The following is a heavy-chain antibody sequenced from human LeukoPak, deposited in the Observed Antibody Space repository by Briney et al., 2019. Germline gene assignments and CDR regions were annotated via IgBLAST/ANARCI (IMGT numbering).Heavy chain of an antibody. D-gene: IGHD3-10*01. J-gene: IGHJ2*01. CDR2: IYYSGRT. Sequence: PSETLSLTCTVSGGSISNYYWSWIRQPPGKGLAWIGYIYYSGRTNYNPSLNSRVTISVDTSKNQFSLKLSSVTAADTAVYYCARSFGSGTQSWYFDLWGRGTLVTVSS. CDR3: ARSFGSGTQSWYFDL. V-gene: IGHV4-59*01. CDR1: GGSISNYY.